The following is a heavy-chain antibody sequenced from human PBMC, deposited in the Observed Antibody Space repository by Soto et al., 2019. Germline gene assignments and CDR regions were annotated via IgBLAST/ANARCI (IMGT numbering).Heavy chain of an antibody. V-gene: IGHV1-24*01. Sequence: ASVKVSCKVSGYTLTELSMHWVRQAPGKGLEWMGGFDPEDGETIYAQKFQGRVTMTEDTSTDTAYMELSSLRSEDTAVYYCATDLEYPIPPAQDYWGQGTLVTV. CDR3: ATDLEYPIPPAQDY. CDR1: GYTLTELS. J-gene: IGHJ4*02. CDR2: FDPEDGET.